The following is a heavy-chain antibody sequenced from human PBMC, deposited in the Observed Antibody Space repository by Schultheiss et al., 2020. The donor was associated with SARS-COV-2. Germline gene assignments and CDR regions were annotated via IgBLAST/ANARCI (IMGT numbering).Heavy chain of an antibody. D-gene: IGHD3-3*01. CDR2: IWYDGSNK. J-gene: IGHJ6*02. CDR1: EFMFSSYG. CDR3: AGRRITLFGVITYGMDV. V-gene: IGHV3-33*01. Sequence: GGSLRLSCAASEFMFSSYGMHWVRQAPGKGLEWVAVIWYDGSNKYYADSVKGRFTISRDNSRNTLYLQMNSLRAEDTAVYYCAGRRITLFGVITYGMDVWGQGTTVTVSS.